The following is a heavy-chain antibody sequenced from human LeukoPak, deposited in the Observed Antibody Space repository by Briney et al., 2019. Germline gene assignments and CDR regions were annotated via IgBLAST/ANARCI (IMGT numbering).Heavy chain of an antibody. CDR2: ISSSSITI. J-gene: IGHJ4*02. Sequence: GGSLRLSCAASGFTFISYSLNWVRQAPGKGLEWVSLISSSSITIYYADSVKGRFTISRDNAKKPLYLQMNSLRAADSAGSCGAEVRGGSYADIDWCGQGTLVTVSA. CDR1: GFTFISYS. D-gene: IGHD3-10*01. V-gene: IGHV3-48*04. CDR3: AEVRGGSYADIDW.